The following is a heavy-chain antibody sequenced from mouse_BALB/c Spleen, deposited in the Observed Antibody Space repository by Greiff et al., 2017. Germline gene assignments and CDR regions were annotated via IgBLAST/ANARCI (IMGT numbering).Heavy chain of an antibody. CDR2: IRTYYGDA. CDR1: GYTFTDYA. Sequence: QVQLQQPGAELVRPGVSVKISCKGSGYTFTDYAMHWVKQSHAKSLEWIGVIRTYYGDASYNQKFKGKATMTVDKSSSTAYMELARLTSEDSAIYYCARYYYGSSYYAMDYWGQGTSVTVSS. V-gene: IGHV1S137*01. CDR3: ARYYYGSSYYAMDY. D-gene: IGHD1-1*01. J-gene: IGHJ4*01.